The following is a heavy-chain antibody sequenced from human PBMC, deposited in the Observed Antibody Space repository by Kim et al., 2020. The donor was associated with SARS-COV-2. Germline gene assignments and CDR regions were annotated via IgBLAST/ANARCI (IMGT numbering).Heavy chain of an antibody. Sequence: GGSLRLSCAASGFSFSDYAMNWVRQIPGKGLEWVSAITSRGDNTQYADSVNGRFIFYRDNSRNTLYLQMNSLRVDDTAVYYCAKYSNNWWNDVIDSWGQRAVVTVSS. D-gene: IGHD4-4*01. CDR1: GFSFSDYA. CDR2: ITSRGDNT. J-gene: IGHJ4*03. CDR3: AKYSNNWWNDVIDS. V-gene: IGHV3-23*01.